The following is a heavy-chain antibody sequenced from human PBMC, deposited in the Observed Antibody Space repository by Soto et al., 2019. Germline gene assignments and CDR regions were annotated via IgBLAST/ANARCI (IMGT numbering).Heavy chain of an antibody. CDR2: TNGCKCQS. Sequence: GXAVKGSCNASVYLPISYVLHWVRQAQGQRLEWMGWTNGCKCQSKYSQKFQCRVTFTRDTYASTAYLDLSSLRSEDTDVYYCARDPYYYDSNGYFSGYFHHWGQSTQVTGSS. CDR3: ARDPYYYDSNGYFSGYFHH. V-gene: IGHV1-3*01. J-gene: IGHJ1*01. CDR1: VYLPISYV. D-gene: IGHD3-22*01.